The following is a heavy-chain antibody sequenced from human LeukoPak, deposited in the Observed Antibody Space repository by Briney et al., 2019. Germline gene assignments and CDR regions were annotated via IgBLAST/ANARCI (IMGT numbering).Heavy chain of an antibody. J-gene: IGHJ4*02. CDR2: LWYDGRNK. D-gene: IGHD2-8*01. CDR1: GFTFRNYG. Sequence: GGSLRLSCAPSGFTFRNYGMHWVRQAPGKGLEWVSGLWYDGRNKASADSVKGRFTISRDNSENMLYLQMNSLRDEDTAVYYCARGLMTPNTYCDLWGQGTLVTVSS. V-gene: IGHV3-33*01. CDR3: ARGLMTPNTYCDL.